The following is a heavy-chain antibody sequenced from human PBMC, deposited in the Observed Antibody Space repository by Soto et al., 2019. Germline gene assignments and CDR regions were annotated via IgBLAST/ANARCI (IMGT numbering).Heavy chain of an antibody. D-gene: IGHD3-9*01. CDR3: ARGARRGGHFVWLPIVKFDY. CDR1: GGSISSSIYY. J-gene: IGHJ4*02. V-gene: IGHV4-39*07. CDR2: INHSGST. Sequence: SATLSLTCTVSGGSISSSIYYWGWIRQPPGKGLEWIGSINHSGSTNYNPSLKSRVTISVDTSKNQFSLKLSSVTAADTAVYYCARGARRGGHFVWLPIVKFDYWGQGTLVTVSS.